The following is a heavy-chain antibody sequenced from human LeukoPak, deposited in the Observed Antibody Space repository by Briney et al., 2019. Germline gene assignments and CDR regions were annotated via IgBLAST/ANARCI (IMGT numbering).Heavy chain of an antibody. CDR2: MNPNSGNT. J-gene: IGHJ5*02. D-gene: IGHD2/OR15-2a*01. V-gene: IGHV1-8*02. Sequence: ASVKVSCKASGYTFTSYYMHWVRQATGQGLEWMGWMNPNSGNTGYAQKFQGRVAMTRNTSISTAYMELSSLRSEDTAVYYCARGDSIGGIWFDPWGQGTLVTVSS. CDR3: ARGDSIGGIWFDP. CDR1: GYTFTSYY.